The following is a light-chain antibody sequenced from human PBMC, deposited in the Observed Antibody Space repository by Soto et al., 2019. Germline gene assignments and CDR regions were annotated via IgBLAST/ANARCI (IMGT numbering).Light chain of an antibody. Sequence: LQMTPSPSTLSGSVVDRVTITCRASQTISSWLAWYQQKPGKAPKLLIYKASTLKSGVPSRFSGSGSGTEFTLTISNLQPDDFATYFCQQYHNYPRTFGQGTKVDIK. CDR2: KAS. V-gene: IGKV1-5*03. J-gene: IGKJ1*01. CDR1: QTISSW. CDR3: QQYHNYPRT.